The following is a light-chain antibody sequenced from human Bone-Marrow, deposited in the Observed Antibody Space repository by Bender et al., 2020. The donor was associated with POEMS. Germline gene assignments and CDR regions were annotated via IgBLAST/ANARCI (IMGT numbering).Light chain of an antibody. CDR2: SSH. CDR1: SSNIGAHA. CDR3: AVWDDSLNGWV. J-gene: IGLJ3*02. V-gene: IGLV1-44*01. Sequence: QSVLTQPPSASGTPGQRVTISCSGGSSNIGAHAVNWYQHLPGTAPTLLIYSSHRRPSEVPDRFSGSRSGTSASLDISGLQSEDEADYYCAVWDDSLNGWVFGGGTKLTVL.